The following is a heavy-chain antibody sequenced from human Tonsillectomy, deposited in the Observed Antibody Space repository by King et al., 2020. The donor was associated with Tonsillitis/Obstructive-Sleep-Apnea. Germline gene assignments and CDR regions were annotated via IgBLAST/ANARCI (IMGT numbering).Heavy chain of an antibody. Sequence: VQLVESGGGLVKPGGSLRLSCAASGFTFSDYYMTWVRQVPGKGLEWVSFSSGGGGHTKYADSVKGRFTISRDNSQNSLYLQMKSLRAEDTAVYSCARGSMVPGAPEGGWGQGTPVTVSS. V-gene: IGHV3-11*05. CDR3: ARGSMVPGAPEGG. CDR2: SSGGGGHT. J-gene: IGHJ1*01. D-gene: IGHD3-10*01. CDR1: GFTFSDYY.